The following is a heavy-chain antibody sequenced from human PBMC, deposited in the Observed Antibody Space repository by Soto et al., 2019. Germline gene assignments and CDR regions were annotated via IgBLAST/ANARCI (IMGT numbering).Heavy chain of an antibody. CDR2: ISAGNGDT. J-gene: IGHJ3*02. Sequence: ASVKVSCKASGYSFTSYVMHWVRQAPGQSLEWMGWISAGNGDTKYSQKFQGRLTVTRDTSATTAYMELSSLRPEDTAVYYCAIRFEVVPAAMYAFDIWGQGTMVTVSS. D-gene: IGHD2-2*01. V-gene: IGHV1-3*01. CDR3: AIRFEVVPAAMYAFDI. CDR1: GYSFTSYV.